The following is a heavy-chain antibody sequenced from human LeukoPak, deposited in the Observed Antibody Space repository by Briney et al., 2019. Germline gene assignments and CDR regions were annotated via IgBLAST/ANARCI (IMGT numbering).Heavy chain of an antibody. Sequence: PGGSLRLSCAASGFTFSSYAMNWVRQAPGKGLEWVSGISTSGDNTYYADSVKARFTISRDNSRNTLYLQMNSLRAEDTAIYYCARGRCFGDCYSWGPYYYSYIDVWGKGTTVTVSS. CDR2: ISTSGDNT. CDR3: ARGRCFGDCYSWGPYYYSYIDV. CDR1: GFTFSSYA. D-gene: IGHD2-21*01. J-gene: IGHJ6*03. V-gene: IGHV3-23*01.